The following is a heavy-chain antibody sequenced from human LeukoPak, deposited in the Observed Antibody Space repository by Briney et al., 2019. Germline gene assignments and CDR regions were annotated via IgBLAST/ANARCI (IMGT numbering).Heavy chain of an antibody. CDR1: GGSISSYY. D-gene: IGHD2-21*02. CDR3: AREGPRYCGGDCYSGWFDP. V-gene: IGHV4-59*01. J-gene: IGHJ5*02. Sequence: PSETLSLTCTVSGGSISSYYWSWIRQPPGKGLEWIGYIYYSGSTNYNPSLKSRVTISVDTSKNQFSLKLSSVTAADTAVYYCAREGPRYCGGDCYSGWFDPWGQVTLVTVSS. CDR2: IYYSGST.